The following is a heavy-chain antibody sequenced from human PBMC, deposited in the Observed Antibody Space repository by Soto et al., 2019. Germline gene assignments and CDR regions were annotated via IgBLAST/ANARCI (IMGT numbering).Heavy chain of an antibody. CDR2: IYPGDSDT. Sequence: GESLKISCKGSGYSFTSYWIGWVRQMPGKGLEWMGIIYPGDSDTRYSPSFQGQVTISADKSISTAYLQWSSLKASDTAMYYCASTAYYYDSSGYPLAYWGQGTLVTVSS. V-gene: IGHV5-51*01. CDR1: GYSFTSYW. D-gene: IGHD3-22*01. CDR3: ASTAYYYDSSGYPLAY. J-gene: IGHJ4*02.